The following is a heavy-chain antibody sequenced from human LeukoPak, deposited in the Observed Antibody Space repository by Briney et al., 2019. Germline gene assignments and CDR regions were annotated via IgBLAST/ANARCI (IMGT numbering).Heavy chain of an antibody. J-gene: IGHJ6*03. CDR1: SGSISRYY. D-gene: IGHD3-10*01. Sequence: SETLSLTCTVSSGSISRYYWSWIRQPPGKGLEWIGYIYYSGSTNYNPSLKSRVTISVDTSKNQFSLKLSSVTAADTAVYYCARDGGYYGSGSYYTGRYYYYMDVWGKGTTVTVSS. CDR2: IYYSGST. CDR3: ARDGGYYGSGSYYTGRYYYYMDV. V-gene: IGHV4-59*01.